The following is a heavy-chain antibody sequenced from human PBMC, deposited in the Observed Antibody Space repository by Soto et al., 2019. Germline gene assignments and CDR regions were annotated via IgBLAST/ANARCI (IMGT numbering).Heavy chain of an antibody. Sequence: SGPTLVNPTQTLTLTCTFSGFSLSTSGMCVSWIRQPPGKALEWLARIDWDDDKYYSTSLKTRLTISKDTSKNQVVLTMTNMDPVDTATYYCARCVGYSSSYYFDYWGQGTLVTVSS. D-gene: IGHD6-6*01. CDR1: GFSLSTSGMC. CDR3: ARCVGYSSSYYFDY. CDR2: IDWDDDK. V-gene: IGHV2-70*11. J-gene: IGHJ4*02.